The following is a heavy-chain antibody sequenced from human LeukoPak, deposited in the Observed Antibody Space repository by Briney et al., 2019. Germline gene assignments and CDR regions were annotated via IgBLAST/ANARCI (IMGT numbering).Heavy chain of an antibody. D-gene: IGHD4-17*01. CDR3: ARHRAVTIPNFDY. CDR2: INHSGST. Sequence: SETLSLTCAVYGGSFSGYYWSWIRQPPGKGLEWIGEINHSGSTNYNPSLKSRVTISVDTSKNQFSLKLSSVTAADTAVYYCARHRAVTIPNFDYRGQGTLVTVSS. V-gene: IGHV4-34*01. CDR1: GGSFSGYY. J-gene: IGHJ4*02.